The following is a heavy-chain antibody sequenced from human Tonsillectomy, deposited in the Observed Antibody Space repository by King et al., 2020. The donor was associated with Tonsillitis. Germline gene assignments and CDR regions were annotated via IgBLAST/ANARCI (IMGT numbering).Heavy chain of an antibody. CDR2: ISYDGSNK. D-gene: IGHD6-19*01. J-gene: IGHJ4*02. CDR3: ARDSSGWTAVYTDY. Sequence: VQLVQSGGGVVQPGRSLRLSCAASGFTFSSYAMHWVRQAPGKGLEWVAVISYDGSNKYYADSVKGRFTISRDNSKNTLYLQMNSLRAEDTAVYYCARDSSGWTAVYTDYWGQGTLVTVSS. CDR1: GFTFSSYA. V-gene: IGHV3-30-3*01.